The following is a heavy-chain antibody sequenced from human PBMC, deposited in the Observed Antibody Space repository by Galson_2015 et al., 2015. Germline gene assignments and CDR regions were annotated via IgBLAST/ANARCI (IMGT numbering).Heavy chain of an antibody. Sequence: SVKVSCKASGYTFTSYGISWVRQAPGQGLEWMGWISAYNGNTNYAQKLQGRVTMTTDTSTSTAHMELRSLRSDDTAVYYCARDFKLRYFDWLLSGMDVWGQGTTVTVSS. D-gene: IGHD3-9*01. J-gene: IGHJ6*02. V-gene: IGHV1-18*04. CDR1: GYTFTSYG. CDR3: ARDFKLRYFDWLLSGMDV. CDR2: ISAYNGNT.